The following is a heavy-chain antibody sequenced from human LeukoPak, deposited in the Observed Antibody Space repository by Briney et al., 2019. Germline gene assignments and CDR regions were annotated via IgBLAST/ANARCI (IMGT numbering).Heavy chain of an antibody. Sequence: GGSLRLSCTPSGFTFSSYSMNWVRQAPGKGLEWVSYISSSSSTIYYADSVKGRFTISRDNAKNSLYLQMNSLRAEDTAVYYCAREGGLYYYGSGTILSWGQGTLVTVSS. CDR2: ISSSSSTI. CDR3: AREGGLYYYGSGTILS. CDR1: GFTFSSYS. V-gene: IGHV3-48*01. D-gene: IGHD3-10*01. J-gene: IGHJ4*02.